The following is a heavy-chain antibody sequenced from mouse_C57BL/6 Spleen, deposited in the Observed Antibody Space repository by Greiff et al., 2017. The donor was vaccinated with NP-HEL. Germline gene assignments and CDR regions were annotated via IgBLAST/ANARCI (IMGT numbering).Heavy chain of an antibody. V-gene: IGHV1-54*01. CDR2: INPGSGGT. CDR1: GYAFTNYL. D-gene: IGHD2-4*01. Sequence: QVQLKESGAELVRPGTSVKVSCKASGYAFTNYLIEGVKQRPGQGLEWIGVINPGSGGTNYNEKVKGKATLTADKSSSTAYMQLSSLTSEDSAVYFCARSGDYDGFAYWGQGTLVTVSA. CDR3: ARSGDYDGFAY. J-gene: IGHJ3*01.